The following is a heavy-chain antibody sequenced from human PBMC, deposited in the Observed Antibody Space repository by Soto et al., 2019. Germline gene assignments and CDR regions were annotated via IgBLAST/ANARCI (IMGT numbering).Heavy chain of an antibody. Sequence: SETLSLTCTVSGGSISSYYWSWIQQPPGKGLEWIGYIYYSGSTNYNPSLKSRVTISVDTSKNQFSLKLSSVTAADTAVYYCARGGPSGSYYYYYYMDVWGKGTTVTVSS. CDR2: IYYSGST. V-gene: IGHV4-59*01. CDR3: ARGGPSGSYYYYYYMDV. D-gene: IGHD1-26*01. CDR1: GGSISSYY. J-gene: IGHJ6*03.